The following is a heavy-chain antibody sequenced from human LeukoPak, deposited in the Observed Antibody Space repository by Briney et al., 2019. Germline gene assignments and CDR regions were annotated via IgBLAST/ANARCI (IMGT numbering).Heavy chain of an antibody. J-gene: IGHJ6*02. Sequence: ASVKVSCKVSGYTLTELSMHWVRQAPGKGLEWMGGFDPEDGGTIYAQKFQGRVTMTEDTSTDTAYMELSSLRSEDTAVYYCATAVVTYYDFWSGYYAPDYYYYGMDVWGQGTTVTVSS. CDR1: GYTLTELS. D-gene: IGHD3-3*01. V-gene: IGHV1-24*01. CDR2: FDPEDGGT. CDR3: ATAVVTYYDFWSGYYAPDYYYYGMDV.